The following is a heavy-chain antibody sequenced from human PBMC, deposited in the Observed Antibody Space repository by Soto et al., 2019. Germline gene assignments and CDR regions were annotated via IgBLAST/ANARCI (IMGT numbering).Heavy chain of an antibody. J-gene: IGHJ4*02. CDR3: AQNGQWLATPPVA. CDR1: GFTFSAYS. V-gene: IGHV3-48*01. D-gene: IGHD6-19*01. CDR2: ITGSSGTI. Sequence: GGSLRLSCAASGFTFSAYSMNWARQAPGKGLEWISYITGSSGTIFYADSVKGRFTISRDNSKSTLYLQMNSLRAEDTAIYYCAQNGQWLATPPVAWGQGSLVTVSS.